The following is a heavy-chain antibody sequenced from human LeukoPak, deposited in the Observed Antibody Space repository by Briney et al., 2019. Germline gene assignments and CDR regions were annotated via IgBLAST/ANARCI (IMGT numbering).Heavy chain of an antibody. CDR3: ARDLDDYNWSFYFDY. CDR2: ISGSGGST. J-gene: IGHJ4*02. D-gene: IGHD5-24*01. CDR1: GFTFSSYA. Sequence: GGSLRLSCAASGFTFSSYAMSWVRQAPGKGLEWVSAISGSGGSTYYADSVKGRFTISRGNSKNTLNLQMNSLRAEDTAVYYCARDLDDYNWSFYFDYWGQGTLVTVSS. V-gene: IGHV3-23*01.